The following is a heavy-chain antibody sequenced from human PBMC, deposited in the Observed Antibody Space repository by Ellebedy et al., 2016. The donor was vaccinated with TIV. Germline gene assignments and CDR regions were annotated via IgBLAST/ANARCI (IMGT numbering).Heavy chain of an antibody. Sequence: PGGSLRLSCTSSGFTLNNYGMHWVRQAPGKGLEWVAVIWYDATYKYYADSVKGRFIISRDKSKNTLYLQMNSLRAEDTAVYYCVRVRRTGSNGDGFDIWGQGTVVSVSS. V-gene: IGHV3-33*01. CDR3: VRVRRTGSNGDGFDI. CDR2: IWYDATYK. J-gene: IGHJ3*02. CDR1: GFTLNNYG. D-gene: IGHD4-11*01.